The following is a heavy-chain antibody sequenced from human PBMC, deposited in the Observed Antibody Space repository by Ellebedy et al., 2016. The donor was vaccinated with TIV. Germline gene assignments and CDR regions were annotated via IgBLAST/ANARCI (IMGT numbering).Heavy chain of an antibody. V-gene: IGHV3-7*03. CDR2: INHAGSET. CDR3: ARAPRGGTDY. CDR1: GFPFSLYQ. J-gene: IGHJ4*02. D-gene: IGHD3-10*01. Sequence: GESLKISCAASGFPFSLYQMSWVRQAPGKGLESVANINHAGSETYYVDSVKGRFTISRDNAKNSLYLQMDSLRAEDTAVYFCARAPRGGTDYWGQGTLVTVSS.